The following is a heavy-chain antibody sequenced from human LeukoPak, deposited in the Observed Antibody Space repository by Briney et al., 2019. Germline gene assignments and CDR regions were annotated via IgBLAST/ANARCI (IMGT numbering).Heavy chain of an antibody. V-gene: IGHV1-24*01. CDR3: ATLSLKHGVFDI. J-gene: IGHJ3*02. Sequence: ASVKVSCKVSGYTLTELSMHWVRQAPGKGLEWMGGFDPEDGETIYAQKFQGRVTMTEDTSTDTAYMELSSLRSEDTAVYYCATLSLKHGVFDIWGQGTMVTVSS. CDR2: FDPEDGET. D-gene: IGHD4-17*01. CDR1: GYTLTELS.